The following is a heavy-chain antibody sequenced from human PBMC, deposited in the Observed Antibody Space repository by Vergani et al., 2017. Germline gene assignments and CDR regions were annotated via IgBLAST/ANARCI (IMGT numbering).Heavy chain of an antibody. Sequence: EVQLLESGGGLVQPGGSLRLSCAASGFTFSSYSMNWVRQAPGKGLEWVSSISSSSSYIYYADSVKGRFTISRDNAKNSLYLQMNSLRAEDTAVYYCARDVGYGDYGFDYWGQGTLVTVSS. J-gene: IGHJ4*02. CDR1: GFTFSSYS. V-gene: IGHV3-21*01. CDR3: ARDVGYGDYGFDY. CDR2: ISSSSSYI. D-gene: IGHD4-17*01.